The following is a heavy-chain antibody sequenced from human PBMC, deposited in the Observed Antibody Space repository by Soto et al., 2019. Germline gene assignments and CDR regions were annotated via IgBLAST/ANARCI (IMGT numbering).Heavy chain of an antibody. CDR1: SRSVSSGIYY. CDR2: IYYSGST. D-gene: IGHD1-26*01. Sequence: PSDTLSLTCTLSSRSVSSGIYYWSWIRQPPGKGLEWIGYIYYSGSTNYNPSLKSRVTISVDTSKNQFSLKLSSVTAADTAVYYCARSAVEDSGSYQGVHWGQGTLVTVS. CDR3: ARSAVEDSGSYQGVH. J-gene: IGHJ4*02. V-gene: IGHV4-61*01.